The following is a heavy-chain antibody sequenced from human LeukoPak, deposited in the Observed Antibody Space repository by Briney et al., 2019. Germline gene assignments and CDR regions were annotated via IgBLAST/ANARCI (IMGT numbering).Heavy chain of an antibody. CDR2: IYPGDSDT. D-gene: IGHD3-22*01. CDR3: ARRNVRYDSSGYYRGIDAFDI. J-gene: IGHJ3*02. CDR1: GYSFTSYW. Sequence: GESLKISCKGSGYSFTSYWIGWVRQMPGKGLEWMGIIYPGDSDTRYSPSFQGQVTISADKSISTAYLQWSSLKASDTAMYYRARRNVRYDSSGYYRGIDAFDIWGQGTMVTVSS. V-gene: IGHV5-51*01.